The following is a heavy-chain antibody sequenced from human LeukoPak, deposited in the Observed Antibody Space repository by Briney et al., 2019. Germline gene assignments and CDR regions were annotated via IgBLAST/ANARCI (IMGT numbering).Heavy chain of an antibody. CDR1: GFTFSSYS. J-gene: IGHJ4*02. CDR3: ARGYSSSWHLFDY. Sequence: GGSLRLSCAASGFTFSSYSMNWVRQAPGKGLEWVSSISSSSSYIYYADSVKGRFTISRDNAKNSLYLQMNSLRAEDTAVYYCARGYSSSWHLFDYWGQGTLVTVSS. CDR2: ISSSSSYI. V-gene: IGHV3-21*01. D-gene: IGHD6-13*01.